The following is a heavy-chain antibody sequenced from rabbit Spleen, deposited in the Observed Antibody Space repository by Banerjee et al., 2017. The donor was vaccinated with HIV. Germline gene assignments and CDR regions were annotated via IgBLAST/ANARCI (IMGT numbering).Heavy chain of an antibody. CDR1: GFSFSSNW. J-gene: IGHJ6*01. CDR3: ARDTGTSFSSYGMDL. V-gene: IGHV1S45*01. Sequence: LEESGGGLVKPGGTLTLTCTVSGFSFSSNWICWVRQAPGKGLEWISCIAGDSSGFTYSATWAKGRFTCSKTSSTTVTLQMTSLTVADTATYFCARDTGTSFSSYGMDLWGPG. D-gene: IGHD7-1*01. CDR2: IAGDSSGFT.